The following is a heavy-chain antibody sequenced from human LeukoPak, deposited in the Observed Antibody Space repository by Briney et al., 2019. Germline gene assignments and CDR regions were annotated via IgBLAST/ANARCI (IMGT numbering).Heavy chain of an antibody. CDR1: GGTFSSYA. CDR2: IIPILGIA. CDR3: ARDLGGKVTVPFDY. V-gene: IGHV1-69*04. Sequence: SVKVSCKSSGGTFSSYAISWVRQAPGQGLEWMGRIIPILGIANYAQKFQGRVTITADKSTSTAYMELSSLRSEDTAVYYCARDLGGKVTVPFDYRGQGTLVTVSS. J-gene: IGHJ4*02. D-gene: IGHD4-23*01.